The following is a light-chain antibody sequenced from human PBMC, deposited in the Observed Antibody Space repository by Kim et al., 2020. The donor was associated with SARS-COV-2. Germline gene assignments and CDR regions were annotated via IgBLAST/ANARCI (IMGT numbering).Light chain of an antibody. V-gene: IGKV3-20*01. CDR3: HQSASSPRT. J-gene: IGKJ1*01. CDR2: TAS. Sequence: SPGKRATLSCRASQSVSYNYLAWYQQKPGQAPRLLIYTASARATGIPDRFIGSGSGTDFTLTISRLEPEDFAVYYCHQSASSPRTFDQGTKVDIK. CDR1: QSVSYNY.